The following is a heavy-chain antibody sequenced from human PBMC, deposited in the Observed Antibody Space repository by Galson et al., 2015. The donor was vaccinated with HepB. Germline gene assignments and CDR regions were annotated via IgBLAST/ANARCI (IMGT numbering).Heavy chain of an antibody. Sequence: SLRLSCAASGFTFSSYSMNWVRQAPGKGLEWVSYISSSSSTIYYADSVKGRFTISRDNAKNSLYLQMNSLRDEDTAVYYCAREFSSTSRGHGELDYWGQGTLVTVSS. CDR1: GFTFSSYS. V-gene: IGHV3-48*02. D-gene: IGHD2-2*01. CDR3: AREFSSTSRGHGELDY. CDR2: ISSSSSTI. J-gene: IGHJ4*02.